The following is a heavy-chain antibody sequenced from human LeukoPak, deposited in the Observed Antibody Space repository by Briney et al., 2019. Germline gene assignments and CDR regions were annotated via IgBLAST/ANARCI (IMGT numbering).Heavy chain of an antibody. J-gene: IGHJ4*02. CDR3: ARDRGYSTFDY. V-gene: IGHV3-7*01. Sequence: PGGSLRLSCAASGSTFSSYAVSWVRQAPGKGLEWVANMKEDGGEINYVDSVKGRFTISRDNAKNSLFLQMNSLRVEDTAVYYCARDRGYSTFDYWGQGTLVTVSS. CDR1: GSTFSSYA. CDR2: MKEDGGEI. D-gene: IGHD4-23*01.